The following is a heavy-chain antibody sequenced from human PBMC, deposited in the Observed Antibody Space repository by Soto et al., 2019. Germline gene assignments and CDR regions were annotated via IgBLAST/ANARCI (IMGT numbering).Heavy chain of an antibody. J-gene: IGHJ6*02. D-gene: IGHD2-21*01. CDR2: IIPIFGTA. V-gene: IGHV1-69*01. CDR3: ARDIPEMPTVTYYYYGMDV. CDR1: GGTFSSYA. Sequence: QVQLVQSGAEVKKPGSSVKVSCKASGGTFSSYAISWVRQAPGQGLEWMGGIIPIFGTANYAQKFQGRVTITADDSTSTAYMELSSLRSEDTAVYYCARDIPEMPTVTYYYYGMDVWGQGTTVTVSS.